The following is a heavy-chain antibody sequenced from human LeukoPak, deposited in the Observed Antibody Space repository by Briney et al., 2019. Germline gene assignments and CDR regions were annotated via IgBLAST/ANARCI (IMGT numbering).Heavy chain of an antibody. V-gene: IGHV1-8*01. CDR1: GYTFTSYD. Sequence: ASVKVSCKASGYTFTSYDINWVRQATGQGLEWMGWMNPNSGNTGYAQKFQGRVTMTRNTSISTAYMELSSLRSEDTAVYYCAREDYGVYHGYYFDYWGQGTLVTVSS. J-gene: IGHJ4*02. CDR2: MNPNSGNT. D-gene: IGHD4-17*01. CDR3: AREDYGVYHGYYFDY.